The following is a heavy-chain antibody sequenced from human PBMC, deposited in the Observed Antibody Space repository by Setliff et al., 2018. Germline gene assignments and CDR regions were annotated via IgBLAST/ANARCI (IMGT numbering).Heavy chain of an antibody. D-gene: IGHD5-18*01. CDR1: GYSIRSGYY. CDR2: IYHNGNT. J-gene: IGHJ6*02. V-gene: IGHV4-38-2*02. CDR3: VRDRTAYSYGLDV. Sequence: SETLSLTCGVSGYSIRSGYYWGWVRQPPGKGLEWIGYIYHNGNTNFNPSLKTRVTMSVDTSKNQFAPNLRSVTAADTAVYYCVRDRTAYSYGLDVWGQGTTVTVSS.